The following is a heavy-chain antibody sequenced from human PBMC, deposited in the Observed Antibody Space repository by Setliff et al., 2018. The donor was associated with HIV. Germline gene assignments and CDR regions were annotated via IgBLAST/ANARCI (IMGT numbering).Heavy chain of an antibody. J-gene: IGHJ4*02. Sequence: PGESLKISCQGSGYLFITYWIGWVRQRPGKGLEWMGIIYPGDSDPRYSPSFQGQVTISADKSISTAYVQWSSLKASDTAMYYCARSGKAGELYGFWGQGTPVTVSS. CDR1: GYLFITYW. V-gene: IGHV5-51*01. D-gene: IGHD1-1*01. CDR3: ARSGKAGELYGF. CDR2: IYPGDSDP.